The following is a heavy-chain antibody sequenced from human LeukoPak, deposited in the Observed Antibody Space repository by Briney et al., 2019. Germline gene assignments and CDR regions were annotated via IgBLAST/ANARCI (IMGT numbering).Heavy chain of an antibody. CDR1: GYTFTDYY. D-gene: IGHD6-6*01. Sequence: ASVKVSCKASGYTFTDYYMHWVRQAPGRGLEWVGLINPSGSRTICAQKFQGRVTMTRDTSTSTDYMELSSLTSEDTAVYYCARDNSYRDSSWWFDPWGQGTLVTASS. CDR3: ARDNSYRDSSWWFDP. V-gene: IGHV1-46*01. CDR2: INPSGSRT. J-gene: IGHJ5*02.